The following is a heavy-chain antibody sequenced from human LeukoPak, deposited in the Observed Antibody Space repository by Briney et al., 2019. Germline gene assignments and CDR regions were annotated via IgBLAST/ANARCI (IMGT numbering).Heavy chain of an antibody. J-gene: IGHJ4*02. CDR1: GFTFSSYW. CDR2: IKQDGSEK. D-gene: IGHD4-17*01. Sequence: GRSLRLSCAASGFTFSSYWMSWVRQAPGKGLEWVANIKQDGSEKYYVDSVKGRFTISRDNAKNSLYLQMNSLRAEDTAVYYCARDRSSPYGDYVPYFDYWGQGTLVTVSS. V-gene: IGHV3-7*01. CDR3: ARDRSSPYGDYVPYFDY.